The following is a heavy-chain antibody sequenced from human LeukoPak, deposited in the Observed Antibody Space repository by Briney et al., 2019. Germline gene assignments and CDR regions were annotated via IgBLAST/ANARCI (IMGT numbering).Heavy chain of an antibody. CDR2: ISSSGSTI. Sequence: TGGSLRLSCSASGFAFTTYEMNWVRQAPGKGLEWVSYISSSGSTIFYADSVKGRSTISRDNAKNSLYLQMNSLRVEDTAVYYCARGGYSGYEYDYWGQGTLVTVSS. J-gene: IGHJ4*02. V-gene: IGHV3-48*03. CDR3: ARGGYSGYEYDY. CDR1: GFAFTTYE. D-gene: IGHD5-12*01.